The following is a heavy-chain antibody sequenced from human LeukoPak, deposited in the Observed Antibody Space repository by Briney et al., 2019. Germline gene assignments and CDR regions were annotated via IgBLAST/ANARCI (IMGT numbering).Heavy chain of an antibody. Sequence: SQTLSLTCTVYGGSISSGDYYWSWIRQPPGKGLEWIGYIYYSGSTYYNPSLKSRVTISVDTSKNQFSLKLSSVTAADTAVYYCARDPGLAAVTFTGGTYHWYFDLWGRGTLVTVSS. CDR2: IYYSGST. D-gene: IGHD6-13*01. CDR3: ARDPGLAAVTFTGGTYHWYFDL. CDR1: GGSISSGDYY. V-gene: IGHV4-30-4*08. J-gene: IGHJ2*01.